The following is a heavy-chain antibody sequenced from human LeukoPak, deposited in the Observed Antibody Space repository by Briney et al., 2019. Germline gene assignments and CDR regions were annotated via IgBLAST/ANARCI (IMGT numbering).Heavy chain of an antibody. CDR2: IYYTGTT. V-gene: IGHV4-39*07. Sequence: SETLSLTCSVSGGSISSSLYFWGWIRQPPGKGLEWIGNIYYTGTTYYKPSFNSRVTILVDTSKNQFSLKLRSVTAADTAVYFGVTFGKGGGVFNNGAKGKWVTVFS. CDR3: VTFGKGGGVFNN. D-gene: IGHD3-3*01. CDR1: GGSISSSLYF. J-gene: IGHJ3*02.